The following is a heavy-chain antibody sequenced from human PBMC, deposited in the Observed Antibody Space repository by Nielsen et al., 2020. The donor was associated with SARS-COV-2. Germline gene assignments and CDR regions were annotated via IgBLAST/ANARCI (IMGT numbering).Heavy chain of an antibody. D-gene: IGHD3-10*01. CDR2: TYYSGST. CDR3: ARAGMDYYGSGTYYISNFDY. CDR1: GVPITRGGYY. V-gene: IGHV4-31*03. Sequence: SETLSLTCSVSGVPITRGGYYWTWIRQHAGKGLEWIGYTYYSGSTHYNPSLKGRISISVDTSKNQVSLKVTSVTAADTAVYYCARAGMDYYGSGTYYISNFDYWGQGTLVSVSS. J-gene: IGHJ4*02.